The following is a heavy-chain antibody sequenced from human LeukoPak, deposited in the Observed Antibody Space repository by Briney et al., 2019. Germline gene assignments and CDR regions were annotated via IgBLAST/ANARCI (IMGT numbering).Heavy chain of an antibody. CDR2: IYYSGST. V-gene: IGHV4-59*01. CDR3: ASGEYCGGDCYSAEFFHH. CDR1: GGSISNYY. J-gene: IGHJ1*01. D-gene: IGHD2-21*02. Sequence: SETLSLTCTVSGGSISNYYWSSIRQPPGKGLEWIGYIYYSGSTNYNPSLKSRVTISVDTSKNQFSLKLSSVTAADTAVYYCASGEYCGGDCYSAEFFHHWGQGTLVTVSS.